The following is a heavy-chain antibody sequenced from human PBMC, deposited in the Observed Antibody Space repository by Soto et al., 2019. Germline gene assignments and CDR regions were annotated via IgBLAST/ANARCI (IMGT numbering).Heavy chain of an antibody. CDR1: GYTFTSYA. D-gene: IGHD2-2*02. V-gene: IGHV1-3*01. Sequence: GASVKVSCKASGYTFTSYAMHWVRQAPGQRLEWMGWINAGNGNTKYSQKFQGRVTITRDTSASTAYMELSSLRSEDTAVYYCARDYPGYCSSTSCYMRYADNWFGPWGQGTLVTVSS. CDR2: INAGNGNT. J-gene: IGHJ5*02. CDR3: ARDYPGYCSSTSCYMRYADNWFGP.